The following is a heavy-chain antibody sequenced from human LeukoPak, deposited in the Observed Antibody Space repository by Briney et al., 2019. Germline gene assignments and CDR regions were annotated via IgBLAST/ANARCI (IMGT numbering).Heavy chain of an antibody. J-gene: IGHJ4*02. CDR2: INKNGGTI. CDR1: GFPFSSFE. V-gene: IGHV3-48*03. Sequence: GGSLRLSCAASGFPFSSFEMNWVRQAPGQGLEWISYINKNGGTIYYADSVKGRFTISRDNAKNSVYLQMNSLRVEDTAVYYCARDFGIVDNRFDYWGQGALVTVSS. D-gene: IGHD5-12*01. CDR3: ARDFGIVDNRFDY.